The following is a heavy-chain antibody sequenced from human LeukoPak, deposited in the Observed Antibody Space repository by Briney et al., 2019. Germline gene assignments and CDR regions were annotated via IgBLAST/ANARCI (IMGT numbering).Heavy chain of an antibody. CDR1: GFSFISVW. Sequence: PGGSLRLSCVGSGFSFISVWLNWVRQAPGKGLEWVAVISYDGSNKYYADSVKGRFTISRDNSKNTLYLQMNSLRAEDTAVYYCARVREYSSGWYYFDYWGQGTLVTVSS. D-gene: IGHD6-19*01. CDR3: ARVREYSSGWYYFDY. V-gene: IGHV3-30-3*01. J-gene: IGHJ4*02. CDR2: ISYDGSNK.